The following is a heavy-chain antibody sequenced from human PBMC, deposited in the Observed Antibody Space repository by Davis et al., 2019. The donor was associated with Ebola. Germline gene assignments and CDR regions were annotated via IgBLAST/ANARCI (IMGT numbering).Heavy chain of an antibody. J-gene: IGHJ5*02. Sequence: GESLKISCAASGLAVSSYDMTWVRQAPEKGLDLVTVINCGWRTYYTDSVKGRFTISRDNSKNTLYLQRSSLVGADTGIYYCTKESGWARGFFDLWGQGTLVTVSS. D-gene: IGHD6-6*01. V-gene: IGHV3-66*02. CDR2: INCGWRT. CDR1: GLAVSSYD. CDR3: TKESGWARGFFDL.